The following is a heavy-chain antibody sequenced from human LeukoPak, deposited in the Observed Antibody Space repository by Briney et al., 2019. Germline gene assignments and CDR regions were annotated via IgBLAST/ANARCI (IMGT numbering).Heavy chain of an antibody. CDR3: ARDMQDVYSGYDYSYYYYMDV. CDR1: GFTFSRFE. CDR2: ISTCGSPI. V-gene: IGHV3-48*03. D-gene: IGHD3-22*01. J-gene: IGHJ6*03. Sequence: GGSLRLSCVVSGFTFSRFEMNWVRQAPGKGLEWVSHISTCGSPIYYADSVQGRFTISRDNAKNSLYLQMNSLRAEDTAVYYCARDMQDVYSGYDYSYYYYMDVWGKGTTVTVSS.